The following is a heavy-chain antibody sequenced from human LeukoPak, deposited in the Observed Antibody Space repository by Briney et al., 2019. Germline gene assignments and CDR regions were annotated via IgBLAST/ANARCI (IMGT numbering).Heavy chain of an antibody. D-gene: IGHD3-9*01. CDR1: GGSISSGGYY. V-gene: IGHV4-31*03. J-gene: IGHJ3*02. CDR3: ARVHYDILTGYSFDI. Sequence: SETLSLTCTVSGGSISSGGYYWSWIRQHPGKGLEWIGYIYYSGSTYYNPSLKSRVTISVDTSKNQFSLKLSSVTAADTAVYYCARVHYDILTGYSFDIWGQGTMVTVSS. CDR2: IYYSGST.